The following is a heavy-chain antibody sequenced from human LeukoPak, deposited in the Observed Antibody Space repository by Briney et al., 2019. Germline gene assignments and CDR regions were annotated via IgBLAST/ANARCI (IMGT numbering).Heavy chain of an antibody. V-gene: IGHV4-31*03. J-gene: IGHJ4*02. CDR3: AREGGPYRPLDY. CDR1: GGSISSGPYY. Sequence: SETLSLTCTVSGGSISSGPYYWSWIRQHPGKGLEWIGYIYYSGNTNYNPSLKSRVIISVDTSKNQFSLKLSSVTAVDTAVYYCAREGGPYRPLDYSGQGTLVTVS. CDR2: IYYSGNT. D-gene: IGHD3-16*01.